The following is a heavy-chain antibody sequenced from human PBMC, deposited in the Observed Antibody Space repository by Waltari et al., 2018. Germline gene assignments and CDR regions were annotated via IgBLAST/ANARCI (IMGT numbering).Heavy chain of an antibody. CDR3: ARRGRLSSYFFDY. CDR1: GYSISGGDF. CDR2: IDPGGDT. Sequence: QLHLQESGPGLLKPSETLSLTCAVSGYSISGGDFWGWIRQPPGKGLEWIGSIDPGGDTYFKPSLKSRVTISVDKSKNQYSLNLRSMTAADTAVYYCARRGRLSSYFFDYWGQGTLVTVSS. D-gene: IGHD2-15*01. J-gene: IGHJ4*02. V-gene: IGHV4-38-2*01.